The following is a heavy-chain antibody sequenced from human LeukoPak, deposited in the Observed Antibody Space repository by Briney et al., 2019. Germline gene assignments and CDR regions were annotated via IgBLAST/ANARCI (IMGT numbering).Heavy chain of an antibody. Sequence: GASVKVSCKASGYTFTGYYMHWVRQAPGQGLEWMGGIIPIFGTANYAQKFQGRVTITADESTSTAYMELSSLRSEDTAVYYCAKDSSSWSPRYYYMDVWGKGTTVTISS. J-gene: IGHJ6*03. CDR1: GYTFTGYY. V-gene: IGHV1-69*13. CDR2: IIPIFGTA. D-gene: IGHD6-13*01. CDR3: AKDSSSWSPRYYYMDV.